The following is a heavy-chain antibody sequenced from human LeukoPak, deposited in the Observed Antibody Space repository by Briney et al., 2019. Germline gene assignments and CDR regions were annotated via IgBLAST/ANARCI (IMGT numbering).Heavy chain of an antibody. CDR2: IYYSGST. V-gene: IGHV4-59*01. CDR3: ACTTGIAAAGTFYYYGMDV. Sequence: SETLSLTCTVSGGSISSYYWSWIPQPPGKGLEWIGYIYYSGSTNYNPSLKSRVTISVDTSKNQFSLKLSSVTAADTAVYYCACTTGIAAAGTFYYYGMDVWGQGTTVTVSS. J-gene: IGHJ6*02. CDR1: GGSISSYY. D-gene: IGHD6-13*01.